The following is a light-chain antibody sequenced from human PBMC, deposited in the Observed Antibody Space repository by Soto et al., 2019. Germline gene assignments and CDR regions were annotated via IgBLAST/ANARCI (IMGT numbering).Light chain of an antibody. Sequence: DIQMTQSPSSLSASVGDRVTISCRASQSITTYLNWYQQKPGKAPKLLIYAASSLQSGVPSRFSGSGSGTDFTLTISGLQHEDFATYYCQQSYSTPWTFGQGTKVDIK. V-gene: IGKV1-39*01. CDR2: AAS. CDR1: QSITTY. CDR3: QQSYSTPWT. J-gene: IGKJ1*01.